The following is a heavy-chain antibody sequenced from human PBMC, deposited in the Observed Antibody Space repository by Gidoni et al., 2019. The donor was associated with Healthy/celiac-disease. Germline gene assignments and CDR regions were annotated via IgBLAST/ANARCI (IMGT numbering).Heavy chain of an antibody. CDR1: GFTFDDYA. D-gene: IGHD6-19*01. CDR3: AKVLDSSGWCRFDY. V-gene: IGHV3-9*01. CDR2: ISWNSGSI. J-gene: IGHJ4*02. Sequence: EVQLVESGGGLVQPGRSLRLSCAASGFTFDDYAMHWVRQAPGKGLEWVSGISWNSGSIGYADSVKGRFTISRDNAKNSLYLQMNSLRAEDTALYYCAKVLDSSGWCRFDYWGQGTLVTVSS.